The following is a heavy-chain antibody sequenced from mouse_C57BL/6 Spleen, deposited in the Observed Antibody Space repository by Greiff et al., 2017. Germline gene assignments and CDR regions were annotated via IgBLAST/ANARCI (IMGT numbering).Heavy chain of an antibody. Sequence: EVQLQESGPGLAQPSQTLSLTCSVTGYSITSDYWNWIRKFPGNKLEYMGYISYSGSTYCNPSLKSRISITRDTSKNQYYLQLNSVTTEDTATYYCARLEYDGVYAMDYWGQGTSVTVSS. D-gene: IGHD2-14*01. CDR2: ISYSGST. CDR3: ARLEYDGVYAMDY. J-gene: IGHJ4*01. V-gene: IGHV3-8*01. CDR1: GYSITSDY.